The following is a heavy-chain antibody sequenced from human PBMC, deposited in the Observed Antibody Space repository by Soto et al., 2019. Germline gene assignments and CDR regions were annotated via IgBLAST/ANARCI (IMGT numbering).Heavy chain of an antibody. Sequence: GSLRLSCAASGFTFSSYGMHWVRQAPGKGLEWVAVISYDGSNKYYADSVKGRFTISRDNSKNTLYLQMNSLRAEDTAVYYCANTHDGDCYSCYYYGMDVWGQGT. V-gene: IGHV3-30*18. CDR2: ISYDGSNK. CDR1: GFTFSSYG. CDR3: ANTHDGDCYSCYYYGMDV. D-gene: IGHD2-21*02. J-gene: IGHJ6*02.